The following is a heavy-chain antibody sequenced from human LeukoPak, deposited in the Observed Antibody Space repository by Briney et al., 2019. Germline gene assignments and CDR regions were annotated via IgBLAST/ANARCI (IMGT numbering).Heavy chain of an antibody. CDR3: ARDLSSGDC. CDR1: GFTFSSYA. D-gene: IGHD3-22*01. Sequence: PGGSLRLSCAASGFTFSSYAMNWVRQAPGEGLEWVSSISTTPSFTYYADSVKGRFTISRDNAKNSLFLQMNSLRVEDTAVYYCARDLSSGDCWGQGTLVTVSS. V-gene: IGHV3-21*01. J-gene: IGHJ4*02. CDR2: ISTTPSFT.